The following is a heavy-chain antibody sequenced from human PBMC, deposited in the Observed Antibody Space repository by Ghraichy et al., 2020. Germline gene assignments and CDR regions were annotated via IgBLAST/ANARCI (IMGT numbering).Heavy chain of an antibody. D-gene: IGHD3-22*01. CDR1: GYTFTSYY. Sequence: ASVKVSCKASGYTFTSYYMHWVRQAPGQGLEWMGIINPSGGSTSYAQKFQGRVTMTRDTSTSTVYMELSSLRSEDTAVYYCARDRRYDSSGYYLYYFDYWGQGTLVTVSS. CDR2: INPSGGST. J-gene: IGHJ4*02. CDR3: ARDRRYDSSGYYLYYFDY. V-gene: IGHV1-46*01.